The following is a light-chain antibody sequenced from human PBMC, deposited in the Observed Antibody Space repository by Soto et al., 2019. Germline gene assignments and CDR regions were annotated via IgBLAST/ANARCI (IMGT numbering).Light chain of an antibody. J-gene: IGKJ2*01. CDR2: GAS. Sequence: EIVMTQSPATLSVSPGERATLSCRASQSVSSNLAGYQQKPGQAPRLLIYGASPRATGIPARFSGSGSGTEFTLTISSLQSEDFAVYYCQQYNNWPYTFGQGTKLEMK. V-gene: IGKV3-15*01. CDR1: QSVSSN. CDR3: QQYNNWPYT.